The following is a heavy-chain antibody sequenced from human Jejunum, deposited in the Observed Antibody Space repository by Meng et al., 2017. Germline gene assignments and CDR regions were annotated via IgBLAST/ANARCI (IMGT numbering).Heavy chain of an antibody. J-gene: IGHJ5*02. Sequence: EVQLWESGGGLVRPGGSLRLSCAASGFTFRRYAMNWVRQTPGKVREWISSISANGDTTYYADSVKGRFTISRDNSKNTLFLQMNSLTAEDMAVYYCATLGSTWYSVVGFDPWGQGTLVTVSS. CDR3: ATLGSTWYSVVGFDP. CDR1: GFTFRRYA. CDR2: ISANGDTT. V-gene: IGHV3-23*01. D-gene: IGHD6-13*01.